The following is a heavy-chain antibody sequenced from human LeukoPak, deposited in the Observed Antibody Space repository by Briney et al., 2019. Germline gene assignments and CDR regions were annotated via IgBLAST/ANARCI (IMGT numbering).Heavy chain of an antibody. Sequence: GGSLRLSCAASGFAFNTYSMNWVRQAPGKGLEWVSFIFSSSTYIYYTDSVKGLFTISRDNARNSLYLQMNSLRPEDTAFYFCAKAYTSGRYGNWLDPWGQGTLVTVSS. CDR1: GFAFNTYS. CDR2: IFSSSTYI. V-gene: IGHV3-21*04. CDR3: AKAYTSGRYGNWLDP. J-gene: IGHJ5*02. D-gene: IGHD6-19*01.